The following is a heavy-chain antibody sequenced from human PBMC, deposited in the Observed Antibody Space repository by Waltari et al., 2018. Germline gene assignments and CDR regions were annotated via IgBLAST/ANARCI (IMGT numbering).Heavy chain of an antibody. J-gene: IGHJ4*02. CDR1: GFTFSSYA. Sequence: QVQLVESGGGVVQPGRSLRLSCAASGFTFSSYAMHWVRQAPGKGLEWVAVISYDGSNKYYADSVKGRFTISRDNSKNTLYLQMNSLRAEDTAVYYCLVGALPFDYWGQGTLVTVSS. CDR2: ISYDGSNK. V-gene: IGHV3-30-3*01. CDR3: LVGALPFDY. D-gene: IGHD1-26*01.